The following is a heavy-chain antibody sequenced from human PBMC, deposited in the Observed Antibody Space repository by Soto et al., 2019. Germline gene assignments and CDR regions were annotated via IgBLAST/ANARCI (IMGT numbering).Heavy chain of an antibody. CDR1: GGSITSYY. V-gene: IGHV4-59*01. Sequence: SETLSLTCTVSGGSITSYYWSWIRQPPGKGLEWIGYIYYRGGTNLNPSLKSRVTISVDMSKNQFSLKLSSVTAADTAVYYCARLDAVANYFDYWGQGTLVTVSS. CDR2: IYYRGGT. D-gene: IGHD1-1*01. J-gene: IGHJ4*02. CDR3: ARLDAVANYFDY.